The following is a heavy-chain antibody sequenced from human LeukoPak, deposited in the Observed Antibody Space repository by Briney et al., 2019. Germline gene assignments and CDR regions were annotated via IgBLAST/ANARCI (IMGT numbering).Heavy chain of an antibody. CDR2: IHAGGDFT. J-gene: IGHJ6*03. CDR1: GLTFSRYA. V-gene: IGHV3-23*01. D-gene: IGHD2-2*02. CDR3: ARLYCSSTSCHTLHYYYMDV. Sequence: GGSLRLSCSASGLTFSRYAMTWVRQAPGKGLEWVSSIHAGGDFTYYADSVRGRFTVSRDNSKSSLYLQMNSLRAEDTALYYCARLYCSSTSCHTLHYYYMDVWGKGTTVTVSS.